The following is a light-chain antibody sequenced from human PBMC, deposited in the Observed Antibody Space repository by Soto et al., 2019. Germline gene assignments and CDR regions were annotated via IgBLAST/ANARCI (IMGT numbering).Light chain of an antibody. CDR3: QQRSNWSLT. Sequence: ELVLTQSPATLSLSPGERATLSCRASQSVSSYLAWYQQKPGQAPRLLIYDASNRATGIPARFSGSGSGTDFTLTISSLEPEDFAVYYCQQRSNWSLTFGG. V-gene: IGKV3-11*01. CDR2: DAS. J-gene: IGKJ4*01. CDR1: QSVSSY.